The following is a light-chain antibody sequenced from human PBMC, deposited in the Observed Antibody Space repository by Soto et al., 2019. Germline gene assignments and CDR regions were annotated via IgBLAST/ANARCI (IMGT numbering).Light chain of an antibody. V-gene: IGLV2-14*01. Sequence: QSALTQPASVSGSPGQSITISCTGTSSDVGGYNYVSWYQQHPGKAPKLMIYDVSNRPSGVSNRVSGSKSGNTASLTISGLQAEDEADYYCSSYTSGSTLVVFGTGTKLTVL. CDR2: DVS. CDR1: SSDVGGYNY. CDR3: SSYTSGSTLVV. J-gene: IGLJ1*01.